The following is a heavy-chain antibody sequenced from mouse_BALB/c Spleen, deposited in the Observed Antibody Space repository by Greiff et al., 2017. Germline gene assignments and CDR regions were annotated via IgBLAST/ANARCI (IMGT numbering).Heavy chain of an antibody. J-gene: IGHJ4*01. Sequence: VQLQQSGAGLVQPGGSLKLSCAASGYSFTSYCMSWVRQTPDKSLELVESINSNGGSTYYPDTVTSRFTISRDNTKNTLYLELSSLRSEDTAMYYCARDELSLDYWGQGTSVTVSS. CDR2: INSNGGST. CDR3: ARDELSLDY. CDR1: GYSFTSYC. V-gene: IGHV5-6-3*01.